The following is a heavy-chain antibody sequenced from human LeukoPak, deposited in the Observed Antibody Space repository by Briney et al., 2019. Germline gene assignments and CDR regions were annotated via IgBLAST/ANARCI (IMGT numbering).Heavy chain of an antibody. V-gene: IGHV3-23*01. Sequence: GPWRLPGPALGFTFGSDALTWAGQPPGKGLNCVSGISGSNTYHADSVKGRFTISRDDSKNMLYLQMNNLRADDTAVYYCAKRRSGNTGPFDDWGQGTLVTVSP. CDR2: ISGSNT. CDR1: GFTFGSDA. J-gene: IGHJ4*02. D-gene: IGHD1-26*01. CDR3: AKRRSGNTGPFDD.